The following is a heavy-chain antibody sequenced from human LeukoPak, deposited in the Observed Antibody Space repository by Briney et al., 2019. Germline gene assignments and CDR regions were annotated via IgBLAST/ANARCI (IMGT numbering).Heavy chain of an antibody. J-gene: IGHJ3*02. CDR3: ARRSAAKDAFDI. CDR1: GFTFDDYG. V-gene: IGHV3-20*04. D-gene: IGHD6-25*01. Sequence: PGGSLRLSCAASGFTFDDYGMSWVRQAPGKGPEWVSGVNWNGGSTGYADSVKGRFTISRDNARNTLYLQMNSLRAEDTAVYYCARRSAAKDAFDIWGQGTMVTVSS. CDR2: VNWNGGST.